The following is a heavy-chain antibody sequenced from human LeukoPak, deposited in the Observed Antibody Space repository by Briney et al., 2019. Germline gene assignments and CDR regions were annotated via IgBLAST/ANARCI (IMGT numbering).Heavy chain of an antibody. CDR2: ISHSGST. Sequence: SETLSLTCTVSGGSISSGNYYWGWIRQPPGKGLEWIGSISHSGSTYYNASLKSRVRISVDTSKNQFSLKLSSVTAADTAVYYCARDGYLVVAATPEGFDYWGQGTLVTVSS. CDR1: GGSISSGNYY. D-gene: IGHD2-15*01. J-gene: IGHJ4*02. CDR3: ARDGYLVVAATPEGFDY. V-gene: IGHV4-39*07.